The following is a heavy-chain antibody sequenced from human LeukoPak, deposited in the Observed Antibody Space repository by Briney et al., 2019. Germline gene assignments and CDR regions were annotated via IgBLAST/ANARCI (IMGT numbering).Heavy chain of an antibody. D-gene: IGHD2-15*01. CDR2: IYYSGST. Sequence: SETLSLTCTVSGGSISSGGYYWSWIRQHPGKGLEWIGYIYYSGSTYYNPSLKSRVTISVDTSKNQFSLKLSSVTAADTAVYYCARMEHCSGGSCYGATDYWGQGTLVTVSS. V-gene: IGHV4-31*03. CDR1: GGSISSGGYY. CDR3: ARMEHCSGGSCYGATDY. J-gene: IGHJ4*02.